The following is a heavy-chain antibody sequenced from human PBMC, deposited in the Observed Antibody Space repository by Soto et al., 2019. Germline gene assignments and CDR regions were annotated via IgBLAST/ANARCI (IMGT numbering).Heavy chain of an antibody. D-gene: IGHD3-22*01. CDR1: GFTFSDYW. CDR3: ARGFRNYYDTSGYYTLGLDRDY. CDR2: INSDGTTT. V-gene: IGHV3-74*01. J-gene: IGHJ4*02. Sequence: GGSLRLSCAASGFTFSDYWMHWVRHAPGKGLVWVSRINSDGTTTSYADSVKGRFTISRDNAKNTLYLQMSSLRAEDTAVYYCARGFRNYYDTSGYYTLGLDRDYWGQGTLVTVSS.